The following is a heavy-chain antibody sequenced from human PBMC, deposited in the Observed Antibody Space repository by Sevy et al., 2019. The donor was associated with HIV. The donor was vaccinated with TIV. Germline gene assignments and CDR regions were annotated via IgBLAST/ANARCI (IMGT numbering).Heavy chain of an antibody. V-gene: IGHV3-7*01. D-gene: IGHD3-22*01. J-gene: IGHJ4*02. CDR3: TKMKDDSSGFHLDY. Sequence: GGSLRLSCAASGFTFRRYWMSWVRQAPGKGLEWVANIKQDGSEKYYVDSVKGRFTMSRDNAKNSLYLQMNSLRAEDTAVYYCTKMKDDSSGFHLDYWGQGTLDTVSS. CDR2: IKQDGSEK. CDR1: GFTFRRYW.